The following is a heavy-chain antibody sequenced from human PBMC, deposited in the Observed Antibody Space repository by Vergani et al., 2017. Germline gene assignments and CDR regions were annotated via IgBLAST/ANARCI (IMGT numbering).Heavy chain of an antibody. D-gene: IGHD4-17*01. Sequence: QVQLQESGPGLVKPSQTLSLTCTVSGGSISSGSYYWSWIRQPARKELEWIGRIYTSGSTNYNPSLKSRVTISVDTSKNQFSLKLSSVTAADTAVYYCARATVDAFDIWGQGTMVTVSS. CDR1: GGSISSGSYY. J-gene: IGHJ3*02. V-gene: IGHV4-61*02. CDR2: IYTSGST. CDR3: ARATVDAFDI.